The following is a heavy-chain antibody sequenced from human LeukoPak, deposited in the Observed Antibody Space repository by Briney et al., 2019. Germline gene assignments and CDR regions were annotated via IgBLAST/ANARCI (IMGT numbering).Heavy chain of an antibody. CDR2: IIPIFGIA. J-gene: IGHJ4*02. V-gene: IGHV1-69*04. Sequence: EASVKVSCKASGGTFSSYAISWVRQAPGQGLEWMGRIIPIFGIANYAQKSQGRVTITADKSTSTAYMELSSLRSEDTAVSYCARDRATRSLYFDYWGQGTLVTVSS. CDR3: ARDRATRSLYFDY. CDR1: GGTFSSYA. D-gene: IGHD4-17*01.